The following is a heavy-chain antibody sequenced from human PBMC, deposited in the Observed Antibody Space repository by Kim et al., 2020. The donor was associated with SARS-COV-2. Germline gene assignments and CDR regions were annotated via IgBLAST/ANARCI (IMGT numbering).Heavy chain of an antibody. V-gene: IGHV5-51*01. Sequence: GESLKISCKGSGYTFANYWIGWVRQMPGKGLEWMGIIYPDGSDSRYSPSFQGQVTMSVDNSISTAYLQWSTLKASDTAIYYCARQCRSASGTYPHACFDYWGQGTLVTVSS. CDR3: ARQCRSASGTYPHACFDY. J-gene: IGHJ4*02. D-gene: IGHD1-26*01. CDR2: IYPDGSDS. CDR1: GYTFANYW.